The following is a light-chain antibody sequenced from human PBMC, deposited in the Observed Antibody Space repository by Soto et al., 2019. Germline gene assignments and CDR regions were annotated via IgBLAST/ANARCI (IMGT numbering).Light chain of an antibody. J-gene: IGLJ2*01. CDR1: SSDVGSYNL. V-gene: IGLV2-23*01. Sequence: QSALTQPASVSGSPGQSITISCTGTSSDVGSYNLVSWYQQHPGKAPKLMIYEGSKRPSGVSNRFSGSKSGNTASLTISGLQAEDEADYYCCSYAGSSTSVVFGGGTKHRP. CDR3: CSYAGSSTSVV. CDR2: EGS.